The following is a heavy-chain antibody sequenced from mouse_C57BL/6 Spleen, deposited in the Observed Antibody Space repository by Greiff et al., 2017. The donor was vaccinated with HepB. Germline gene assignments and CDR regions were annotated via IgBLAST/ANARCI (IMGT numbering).Heavy chain of an antibody. CDR2: ISNLAYSI. J-gene: IGHJ1*03. CDR3: ARRGRDWYFDV. Sequence: EVKLMESGGGLVQPGGSLKLSCAASGFTFSDYGMAWVRQAPRKGPEWVAFISNLAYSIYYADTVTGRFTISRENAKNTLYLEMSSLRSEDTAMYYCARRGRDWYFDVWGTGTTVTVSS. V-gene: IGHV5-15*01. CDR1: GFTFSDYG.